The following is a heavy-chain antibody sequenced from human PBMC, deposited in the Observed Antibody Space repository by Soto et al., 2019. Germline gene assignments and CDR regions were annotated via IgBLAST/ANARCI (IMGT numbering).Heavy chain of an antibody. D-gene: IGHD2-15*01. J-gene: IGHJ4*02. Sequence: QLQLQESGSALVKPSQTLSLTCAVSGVSISSGGYSWSWIRQPPGKGLEWIGYIYHSGSTYYNPSLKSRVTISVDRSKNQFSLKLSSVTAADTAVYYCTRDDVSYCSGGSCYLYWGQGTLVTVSS. CDR2: IYHSGST. CDR3: TRDDVSYCSGGSCYLY. CDR1: GVSISSGGYS. V-gene: IGHV4-30-2*01.